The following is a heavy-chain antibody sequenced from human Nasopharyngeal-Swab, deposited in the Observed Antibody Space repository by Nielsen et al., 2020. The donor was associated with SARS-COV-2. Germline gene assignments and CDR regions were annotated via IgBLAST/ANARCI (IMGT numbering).Heavy chain of an antibody. CDR2: IYPRDSDT. CDR3: VKPEGVATSFKYYFQYGMDV. D-gene: IGHD5-12*01. Sequence: GESLKISCKGSGYSFTSYWIAWVRQMPGKGLEWMGIIYPRDSDTRYSPSFQGQVTISADKSISTAYLQWSSLKASVTAMYYCVKPEGVATSFKYYFQYGMDVWGQGTMVTVPS. J-gene: IGHJ6*02. V-gene: IGHV5-51*01. CDR1: GYSFTSYW.